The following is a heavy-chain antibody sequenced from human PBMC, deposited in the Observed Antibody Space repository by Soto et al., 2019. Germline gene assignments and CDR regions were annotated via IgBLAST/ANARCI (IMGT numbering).Heavy chain of an antibody. V-gene: IGHV3-11*06. CDR1: GFNFSDHY. J-gene: IGHJ4*02. D-gene: IGHD6-19*01. Sequence: GGSLRLSCAASGFNFSDHYMNWIRQATGKGLEWVSYISGSSRYTNFAYSVKGRFTISRDNAKNSLYLQMNSLRAEDTAVSYCARNSSGWHYYDYWGQGSPVTVAS. CDR2: ISGSSRYT. CDR3: ARNSSGWHYYDY.